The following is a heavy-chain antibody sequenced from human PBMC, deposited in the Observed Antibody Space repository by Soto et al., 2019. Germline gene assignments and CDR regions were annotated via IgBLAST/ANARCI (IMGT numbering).Heavy chain of an antibody. CDR1: GYTFTSYD. J-gene: IGHJ6*02. D-gene: IGHD3-10*01. Sequence: GASVKVSCKASGYTFTSYDINWVRQATGQGLEWMGWMNPNSGNTGYAQKFQGRVTMTRNTSISTAYMELSSLRSEDTAVYYCARADDEIINWGVIDPGVYYYGMDVWGQRTPVTVSS. V-gene: IGHV1-8*01. CDR2: MNPNSGNT. CDR3: ARADDEIINWGVIDPGVYYYGMDV.